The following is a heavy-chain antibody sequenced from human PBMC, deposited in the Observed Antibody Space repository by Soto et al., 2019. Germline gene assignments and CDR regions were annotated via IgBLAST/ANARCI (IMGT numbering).Heavy chain of an antibody. V-gene: IGHV3-7*03. CDR3: ARDLRITIFGVVIIVYYYGMDV. Sequence: GGSLRLSCAASGFTFSSYWMSLVRQAPGKGLEWVANIKQDGSEKYYVDSVKGRFTISRDNAKNSLYLQMNSLRAEDTAVYYCARDLRITIFGVVIIVYYYGMDVWGQGTTVTVSS. CDR1: GFTFSSYW. J-gene: IGHJ6*02. D-gene: IGHD3-3*01. CDR2: IKQDGSEK.